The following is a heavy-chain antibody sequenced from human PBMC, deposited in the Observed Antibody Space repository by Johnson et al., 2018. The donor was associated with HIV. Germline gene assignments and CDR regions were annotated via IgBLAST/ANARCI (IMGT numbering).Heavy chain of an antibody. J-gene: IGHJ3*02. CDR2: ISYDGSNK. D-gene: IGHD1-26*01. V-gene: IGHV3-30*04. Sequence: QVRLVESGGGVVQPGRSLRLSCAASGFTFSSYAMHWVRQAPGKGLEWVAVISYDGSNKYYADSVKGRFTISRDNSKNTLYLQMNSLRAEDTAVYYCARDVGAFDIWGQGTMVTVSS. CDR1: GFTFSSYA. CDR3: ARDVGAFDI.